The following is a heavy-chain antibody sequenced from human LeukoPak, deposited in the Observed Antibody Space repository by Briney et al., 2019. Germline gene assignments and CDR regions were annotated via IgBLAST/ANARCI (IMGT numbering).Heavy chain of an antibody. CDR1: GFTVSSNY. Sequence: GGSLRLSCAASGFTVSSNYMSWGRQAPGKGLEWVSVIYSGGSTYYADAVKGRFTISRDNSKNTLYLQMNSLRAEDTAVYYCAREKGEGGPFDYWGQGTLVTVSS. D-gene: IGHD3-16*01. CDR2: IYSGGST. J-gene: IGHJ4*02. CDR3: AREKGEGGPFDY. V-gene: IGHV3-66*01.